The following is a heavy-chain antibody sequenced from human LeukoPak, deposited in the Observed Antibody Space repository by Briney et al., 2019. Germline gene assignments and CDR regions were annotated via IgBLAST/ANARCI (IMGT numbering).Heavy chain of an antibody. CDR3: ARWAQFQLLYSFVYGMDV. D-gene: IGHD2-2*02. J-gene: IGHJ6*02. CDR2: ISSSGTYM. CDR1: GFTFNSYD. Sequence: GGSLRLSCAASGFTFNSYDMTWVRQAPGKGLEWVSSISSSGTYMYYADSLRGRFTISRDNVKNSVFLQTDSLGAEDTAVYYCARWAQFQLLYSFVYGMDVWGRGTTVVVSS. V-gene: IGHV3-21*06.